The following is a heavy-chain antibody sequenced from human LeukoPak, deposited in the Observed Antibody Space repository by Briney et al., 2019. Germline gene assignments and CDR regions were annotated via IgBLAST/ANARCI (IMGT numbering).Heavy chain of an antibody. D-gene: IGHD1-26*01. CDR3: AKDSSESGSYWYYFDY. CDR1: EYNFGYYG. V-gene: IGHV3-7*03. J-gene: IGHJ4*02. CDR2: IKQDGSEK. Sequence: GGSLRLSCTASEYNFGYYGMSWFRQAPGKGLEWVANIKQDGSEKYYVDSVKGRFTISRDNAKNSLYLQMNSLRAEDTAVYYCAKDSSESGSYWYYFDYWGQGTLVTVSS.